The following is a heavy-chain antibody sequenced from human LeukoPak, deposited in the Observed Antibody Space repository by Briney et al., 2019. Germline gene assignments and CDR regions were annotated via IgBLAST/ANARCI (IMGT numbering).Heavy chain of an antibody. CDR1: RGTFSSYA. Sequence: ASVKVSCKASRGTFSSYAITWVRQAPGQGLEWMGWINPNSGGTNYAQKFQGRVTMTRDTSISTAYMELSRLRSDDTAVYYCARDSGYCGGGSCYDDYWGQGTLVTVSS. J-gene: IGHJ4*02. D-gene: IGHD2-15*01. V-gene: IGHV1-2*02. CDR2: INPNSGGT. CDR3: ARDSGYCGGGSCYDDY.